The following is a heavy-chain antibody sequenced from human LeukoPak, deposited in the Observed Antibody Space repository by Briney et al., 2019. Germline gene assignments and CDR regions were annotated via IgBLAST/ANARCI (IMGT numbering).Heavy chain of an antibody. Sequence: ASVKVSRKASGYTFTNYYMNWVRQAPGQGLEWMGIINPSGGSTSYAQKFQGRVTVTRDTSTSTVYMELSSLRSEDTAMYYCAREGEIGYDLSDYWGQGTLVTVFS. J-gene: IGHJ4*02. CDR1: GYTFTNYY. V-gene: IGHV1-46*01. D-gene: IGHD5-12*01. CDR3: AREGEIGYDLSDY. CDR2: INPSGGST.